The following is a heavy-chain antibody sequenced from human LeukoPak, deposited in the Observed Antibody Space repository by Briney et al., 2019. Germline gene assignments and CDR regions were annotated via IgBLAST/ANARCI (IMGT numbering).Heavy chain of an antibody. CDR3: ARANSWHDAFDI. J-gene: IGHJ3*02. Sequence: SETLSLTCTVSGGSISSYYWSWIRQPPGKGLEWIGYIYYSGSTNYNPSLKSRVTISVDTSKNQFSLKLSSVTAADTAVYYCARANSWHDAFDIWGQGTMVTVSS. CDR2: IYYSGST. V-gene: IGHV4-59*01. D-gene: IGHD6-13*01. CDR1: GGSISSYY.